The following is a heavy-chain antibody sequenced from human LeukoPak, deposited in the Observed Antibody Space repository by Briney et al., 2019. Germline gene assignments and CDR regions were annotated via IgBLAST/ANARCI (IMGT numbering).Heavy chain of an antibody. J-gene: IGHJ4*02. Sequence: SQTLSHTCTVSGGSISSGGYYWSWIRQHPGKGLEWIGYICYSGSTYYNPSLKSRVTISVDTSKNQFSLKLSSVTAADTAVYYCARGRVGDVWGSYPRNRPYYFDYWGQGTLVTVSS. CDR2: ICYSGST. D-gene: IGHD3-16*02. CDR3: ARGRVGDVWGSYPRNRPYYFDY. CDR1: GGSISSGGYY. V-gene: IGHV4-31*03.